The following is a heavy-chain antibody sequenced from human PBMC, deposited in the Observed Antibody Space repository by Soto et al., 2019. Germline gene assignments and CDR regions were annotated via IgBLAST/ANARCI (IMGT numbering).Heavy chain of an antibody. CDR1: GYPFTSYD. CDR3: ARDRLLYYYYGMDV. V-gene: IGHV1-8*01. D-gene: IGHD3-16*01. J-gene: IGHJ6*01. CDR2: MNPNSGNT. Sequence: GASVKVSYKSSGYPFTSYDINLVRQATGQGLEWMGWMNPNSGNTGYAQKFQGRVTMTRNTSISTAYMELSSLRSEDTAVYYCARDRLLYYYYGMDVWGQGTTVTVSS.